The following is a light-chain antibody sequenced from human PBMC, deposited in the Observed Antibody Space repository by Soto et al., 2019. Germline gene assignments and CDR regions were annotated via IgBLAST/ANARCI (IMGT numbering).Light chain of an antibody. CDR2: RAS. Sequence: IQLSQSPATLSVSLGERATLSSRASQTIYSNGAWYQQRPGQAPRLLIYRASARATGIPARFSGSGSGTEFTLTIGSLQSEDSAVYYCQQYQNLWTFGQGTKV. CDR1: QTIYSN. J-gene: IGKJ1*01. V-gene: IGKV3-15*01. CDR3: QQYQNLWT.